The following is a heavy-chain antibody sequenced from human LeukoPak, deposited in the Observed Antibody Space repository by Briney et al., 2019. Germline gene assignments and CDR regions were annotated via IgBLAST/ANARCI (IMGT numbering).Heavy chain of an antibody. CDR2: IYTSGST. CDR3: ARHEYSSSYDYYYYYMDV. D-gene: IGHD6-6*01. V-gene: IGHV4-4*09. CDR1: SGSISSYY. J-gene: IGHJ6*03. Sequence: SETLSLTCTVSSGSISSYYWSWIRQPPGKGLEWIGYIYTSGSTNYNPSLKSRVTISVDTSKNQFSLKLSSVTAADTAVYYCARHEYSSSYDYYYYYMDVWGKGTTVTVSS.